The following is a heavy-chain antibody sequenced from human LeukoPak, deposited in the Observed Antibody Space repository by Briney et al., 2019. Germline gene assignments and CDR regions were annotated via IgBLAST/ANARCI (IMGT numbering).Heavy chain of an antibody. CDR1: CDPLSSSSHY. V-gene: IGHV4-39*01. CDR3: ARRFCSGGICYYFDS. J-gene: IGHJ4*02. CDR2: ISYGGGP. D-gene: IGHD2-8*02. Sequence: SEPLSLPCTVSCDPLSSSSHYCRWIRQPPGKGLEWIAFISYGGGPFYNQYLKSRVTISVDTSKIQFSLTLTSLTAADTAAYHCARRFCSGGICYYFDSWGQGTLVTVSS.